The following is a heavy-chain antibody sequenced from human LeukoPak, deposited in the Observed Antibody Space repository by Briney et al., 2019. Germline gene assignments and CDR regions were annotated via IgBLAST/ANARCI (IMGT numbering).Heavy chain of an antibody. J-gene: IGHJ4*02. CDR2: IASSGSTI. D-gene: IGHD3-22*01. CDR3: ARANYYDISGYDY. Sequence: PGGSLRLSCAASGFTFRRYEMNWVRQAPGKGLEWVSYIASSGSTIYYADSVKGRFTISRDNAKNSLYLQMNSLRAEDTAVYYCARANYYDISGYDYWGQGTLVTVSP. V-gene: IGHV3-48*03. CDR1: GFTFRRYE.